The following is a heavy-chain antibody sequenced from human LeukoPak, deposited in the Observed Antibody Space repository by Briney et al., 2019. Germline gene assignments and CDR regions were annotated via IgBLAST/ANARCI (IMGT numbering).Heavy chain of an antibody. Sequence: GGSLRLSCAASGFTFSSYAMHWVRQAPGKGLEWVANIKQDGSEKYYVDSVKGRFTISRDNAKNSLYLQMNSLRAEDTAVYYCAYSSGWYKPFDYWGQGTLVTVSS. CDR3: AYSSGWYKPFDY. V-gene: IGHV3-7*01. J-gene: IGHJ4*02. D-gene: IGHD6-19*01. CDR2: IKQDGSEK. CDR1: GFTFSSYA.